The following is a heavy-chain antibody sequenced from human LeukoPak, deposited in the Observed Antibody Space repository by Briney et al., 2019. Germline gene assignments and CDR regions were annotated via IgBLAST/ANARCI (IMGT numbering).Heavy chain of an antibody. J-gene: IGHJ6*03. CDR3: ARSSNSFGPYYYMDV. CDR2: IYPGDSDT. V-gene: IGHV5-51*01. CDR1: GYSFTSYW. Sequence: GESLKISCKGSGYSFTSYWIGWVRQMPGKGLEWMGIIYPGDSDTRYSPSFQGQVTISADKSISTAYLQWSSLKASDTAMYYCARSSNSFGPYYYMDVWGKGTTVTVSS. D-gene: IGHD4-11*01.